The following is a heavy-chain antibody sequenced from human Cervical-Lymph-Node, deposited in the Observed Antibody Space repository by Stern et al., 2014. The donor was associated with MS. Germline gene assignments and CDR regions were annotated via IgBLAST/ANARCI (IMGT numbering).Heavy chain of an antibody. V-gene: IGHV5-51*03. CDR1: GYRFATYW. J-gene: IGHJ4*02. CDR2: IYPGDSDT. CDR3: ATRRSGSLLDY. Sequence: VQLVQSGAEVKKAGESLKISCKGSGYRFATYWIGWVRQMPGKGLEWMGIIYPGDSDTRYSPSFQGQVTISADKSINTAYLQWSSLKASDSAMYYCATRRSGSLLDYWGQGTLVTVSS. D-gene: IGHD1-26*01.